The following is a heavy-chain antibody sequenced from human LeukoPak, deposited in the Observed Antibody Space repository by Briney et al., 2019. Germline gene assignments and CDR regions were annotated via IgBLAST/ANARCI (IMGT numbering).Heavy chain of an antibody. CDR2: ISNSGGTT. V-gene: IGHV3-23*01. CDR3: ANEAHRHLDLHN. CDR1: GFTFSRYA. J-gene: IGHJ4*02. Sequence: GSLRLSCAASGFTFSRYALSLVRQAPGKGLGLVSGISNSGGTTYYAGSVKGRFTISRDNSKNTLFVQMNSLRADDTAIYFCANEAHRHLDLHNWGRGTLVTVST.